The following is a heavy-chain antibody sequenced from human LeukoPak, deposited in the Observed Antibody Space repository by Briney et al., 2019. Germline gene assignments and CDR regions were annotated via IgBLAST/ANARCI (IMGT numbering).Heavy chain of an antibody. J-gene: IGHJ4*02. CDR3: ARVIYSGYDIDY. CDR2: ISYDGSNK. V-gene: IGHV3-30*03. Sequence: GRSLRLSCAASGFTFSSYGMHWVRQAPGKGLEWVAVISYDGSNKYYADSVKGRFTISRDNSKNTLYLQMNSLRAEDTAVYYCARVIYSGYDIDYWGQGTLVTVSS. D-gene: IGHD5-12*01. CDR1: GFTFSSYG.